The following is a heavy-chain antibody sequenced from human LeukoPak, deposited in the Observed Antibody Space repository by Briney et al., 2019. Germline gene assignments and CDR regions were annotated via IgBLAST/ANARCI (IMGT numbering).Heavy chain of an antibody. V-gene: IGHV1-24*01. D-gene: IGHD6-6*01. CDR2: FDPEDGET. CDR1: GYTLTELS. Sequence: ASVKVSCKVSGYTLTELSMHWVRQAPGKGLEWMGGFDPEDGETIYAQKFQGRVTMTEDTSTDTAYMELSSLRSEDTAVYYCATTAYSSSSNYYYYMDVWGKGTTVIVS. J-gene: IGHJ6*03. CDR3: ATTAYSSSSNYYYYMDV.